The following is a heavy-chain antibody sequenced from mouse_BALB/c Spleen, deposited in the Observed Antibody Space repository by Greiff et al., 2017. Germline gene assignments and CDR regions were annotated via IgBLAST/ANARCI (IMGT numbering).Heavy chain of an antibody. CDR1: GFSLTSYG. CDR2: IWSGGST. V-gene: IGHV2-2*02. D-gene: IGHD2-14*01. CDR3: ARHYRYDRAWFAY. J-gene: IGHJ3*01. Sequence: VQVVESGPGLVQPSQSLSITCTVSGFSLTSYGVHWVRQSPGKGLEWLGVIWSGGSTDYNAAFISRLSISKDNSKSQVFFKMNSLQANDTAIYYCARHYRYDRAWFAYWGQGTLVTVSA.